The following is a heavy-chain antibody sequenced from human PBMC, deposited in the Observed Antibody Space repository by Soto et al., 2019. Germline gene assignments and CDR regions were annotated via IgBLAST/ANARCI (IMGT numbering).Heavy chain of an antibody. Sequence: GGSLRLSCAASGFTFSSYAMHWVRQAPGKGLEWVAVISYDGSNKYYADSVKGRFTISRDNSKNTLYLQMNSLRAEDTAVYYCARDRSKTYYYGSGSYYNYFDYWGQGTLVTVSS. V-gene: IGHV3-30-3*01. CDR1: GFTFSSYA. CDR2: ISYDGSNK. CDR3: ARDRSKTYYYGSGSYYNYFDY. J-gene: IGHJ4*02. D-gene: IGHD3-10*01.